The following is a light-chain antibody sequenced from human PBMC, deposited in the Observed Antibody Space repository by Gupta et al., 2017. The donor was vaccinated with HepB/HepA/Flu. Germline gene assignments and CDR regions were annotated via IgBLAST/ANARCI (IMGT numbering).Light chain of an antibody. CDR2: KAS. CDR1: QSISSW. J-gene: IGKJ1*01. CDR3: QQYNSCLWT. Sequence: DIQMTQSPSTLSASVGDRVTITCRASQSISSWLAWYQQKPGKAPKLLIYKASSLESGVPSRFSGSGSGTEFTLTISSLQPDDFATYYCQQYNSCLWTFGQGTKVESK. V-gene: IGKV1-5*03.